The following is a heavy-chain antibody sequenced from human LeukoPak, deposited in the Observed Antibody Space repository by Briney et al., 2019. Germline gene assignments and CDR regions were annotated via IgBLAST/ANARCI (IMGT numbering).Heavy chain of an antibody. Sequence: ASVKVSCKASGYTFTSYGMHWVRQAPGQRLEWKGWINAGSGNTKYSQKFQGRVTITRDTSASTAYMELSSLRSEDTAVYYCAREMQGKGYYYYYGMDVWGQGTTVTVSS. CDR2: INAGSGNT. V-gene: IGHV1-3*01. CDR3: AREMQGKGYYYYYGMDV. CDR1: GYTFTSYG. J-gene: IGHJ6*02. D-gene: IGHD3-10*01.